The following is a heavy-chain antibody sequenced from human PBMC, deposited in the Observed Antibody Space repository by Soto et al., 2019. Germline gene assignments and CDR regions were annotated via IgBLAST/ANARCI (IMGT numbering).Heavy chain of an antibody. Sequence: SETLSLAFTDSGGSIRCYYWSWIRPPAGKGLEWIGRIYTSGSTNYNPSLKSRVTMSVDTSKNQFSLKLSSVTAADTAVYYCARDRVGYSSGGGIDYWGQEPWSPSPQ. D-gene: IGHD6-19*01. V-gene: IGHV4-4*07. CDR2: IYTSGST. J-gene: IGHJ4*01. CDR1: GGSIRCYY. CDR3: ARDRVGYSSGGGIDY.